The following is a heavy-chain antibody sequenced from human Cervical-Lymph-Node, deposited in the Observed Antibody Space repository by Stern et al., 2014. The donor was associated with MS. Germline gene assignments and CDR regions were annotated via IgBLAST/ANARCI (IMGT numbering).Heavy chain of an antibody. D-gene: IGHD6-6*01. CDR1: GFTFDDYA. CDR2: ISGNGGKT. Sequence: EVQLVESGGGLVQPGRSLRLSCAASGFTFDDYAMHWVRQDPGEGLEWVSGISGNGGKTDYADSVKGRFTISRDNAKNSLYLQMDSLRAEDTALYYCAKDMRGGSSYAMDVWGQGTTVTVSS. J-gene: IGHJ6*02. V-gene: IGHV3-9*01. CDR3: AKDMRGGSSYAMDV.